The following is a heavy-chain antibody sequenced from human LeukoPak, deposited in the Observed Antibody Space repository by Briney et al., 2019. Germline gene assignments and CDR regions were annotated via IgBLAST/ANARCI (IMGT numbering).Heavy chain of an antibody. V-gene: IGHV1-46*01. CDR2: INPSGDST. CDR1: GYTFTSYF. D-gene: IGHD1-26*01. Sequence: ASVKVSCKASGYTFTSYFMHWVQQAPGQGLEWMGIINPSGDSTSYAQKFQGRVTMTRDMSTSTVYMELSRLRSEDTAVYYCARVTPSGWELPGTAFDIWGQGTMVTVSS. CDR3: ARVTPSGWELPGTAFDI. J-gene: IGHJ3*02.